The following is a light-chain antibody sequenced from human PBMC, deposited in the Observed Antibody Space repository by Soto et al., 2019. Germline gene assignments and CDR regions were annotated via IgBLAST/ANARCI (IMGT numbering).Light chain of an antibody. J-gene: IGKJ1*01. Sequence: DIQMTQSPSTLYASVGDRVTITCRASQNIGGWLAWYQQKPGKAPKFLIFDASSLESGVPSRFSGSGSGTEFTLTISSLQPDDFATYYCQQYNSYWTFGQGTKVDIK. V-gene: IGKV1-5*01. CDR1: QNIGGW. CDR2: DAS. CDR3: QQYNSYWT.